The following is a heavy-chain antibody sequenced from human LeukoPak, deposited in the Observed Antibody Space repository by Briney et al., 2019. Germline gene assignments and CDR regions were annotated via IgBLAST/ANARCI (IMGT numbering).Heavy chain of an antibody. D-gene: IGHD5-24*01. CDR3: AHRRSDMATVSFDS. CDR2: INGIDEK. CDR1: GFPLTTSGVG. Sequence: SGPTLVNPTQTLTLTCTFSGFPLTTSGVGVGWIRQPPGKALEWLAFINGIDEKRYTPSLKSRLTITKDTSKNQVVLTMTVMDPVDTATYYCAHRRSDMATVSFDSWGQGTLVTVSS. J-gene: IGHJ4*02. V-gene: IGHV2-5*01.